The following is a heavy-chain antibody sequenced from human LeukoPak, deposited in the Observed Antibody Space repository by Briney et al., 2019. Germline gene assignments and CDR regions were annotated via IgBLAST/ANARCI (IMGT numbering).Heavy chain of an antibody. CDR2: ISYDGSNK. J-gene: IGHJ4*02. V-gene: IGHV3-30*18. CDR3: AKNFGYYYDSSGYYFPPVDY. Sequence: GGSLRLSCAASTFTFSSYGMHWVRQAPGKRLEWVAVISYDGSNKYYADSVKGRFTISRDNSKNTLYLQMNSLRAEDTAVYYCAKNFGYYYDSSGYYFPPVDYWGQGTLVTVSS. CDR1: TFTFSSYG. D-gene: IGHD3-22*01.